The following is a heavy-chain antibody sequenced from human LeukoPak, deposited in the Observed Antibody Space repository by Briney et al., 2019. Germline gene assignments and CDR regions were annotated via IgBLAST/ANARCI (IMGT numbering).Heavy chain of an antibody. Sequence: GASVNVSCKASGYTFTGYYMHWVRQAPGQGLEWMGWINPNSGGTNYAQKFQGRVTMTRDTSISTAYMELSSLRSEDTAVYYCARVGGHSYGPEFDYWGQGTLVTVSS. CDR3: ARVGGHSYGPEFDY. J-gene: IGHJ4*02. CDR2: INPNSGGT. V-gene: IGHV1-2*02. D-gene: IGHD5-18*01. CDR1: GYTFTGYY.